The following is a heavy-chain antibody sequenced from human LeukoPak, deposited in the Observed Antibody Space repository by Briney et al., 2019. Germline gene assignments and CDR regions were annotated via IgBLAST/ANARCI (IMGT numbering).Heavy chain of an antibody. CDR1: GFTFSSYW. D-gene: IGHD3-22*01. V-gene: IGHV3-7*01. CDR2: IKQDGSEK. J-gene: IGHJ4*02. CDR3: ARDKNYYDSSRYSHPLDY. Sequence: GGSLRLSCAASGFTFSSYWMSWVRQAPGKGLEWVANIKQDGSEKYYVDSVKGRFTISRDNAKNSLYLRMNSLRAEDTAVYYCARDKNYYDSSRYSHPLDYWGQGTLVTVSS.